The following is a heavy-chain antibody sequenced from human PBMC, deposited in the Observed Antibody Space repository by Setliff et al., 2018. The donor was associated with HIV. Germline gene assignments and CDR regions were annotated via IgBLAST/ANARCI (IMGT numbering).Heavy chain of an antibody. J-gene: IGHJ4*02. D-gene: IGHD3-10*01. V-gene: IGHV1-69*13. Sequence: SVKVSCKASGGTFNNYAISWVRQAPGQGLEWVGGIIPLFGTSNYALKFQGRVTITANESANTAHMELSSLRSVDTAMYYCATVFYYDSESFSLDYWGQGMLVTVSS. CDR3: ATVFYYDSESFSLDY. CDR2: IIPLFGTS. CDR1: GGTFNNYA.